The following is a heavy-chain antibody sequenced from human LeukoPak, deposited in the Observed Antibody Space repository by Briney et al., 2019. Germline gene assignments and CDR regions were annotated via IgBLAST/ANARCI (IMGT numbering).Heavy chain of an antibody. D-gene: IGHD3-22*01. V-gene: IGHV3-74*01. CDR1: GFTFSSYW. J-gene: IGHJ4*02. CDR3: ARDLQAYYYDSSGYL. Sequence: GGSLRLSCAASGFTFSSYWMHWVRQAPGKGLVWVSRINTDGSSTSYADSVKGRFTISRDNAKNTLYLQMNSLRAEDTAVYYCARDLQAYYYDSSGYLWGQGTLVTVS. CDR2: INTDGSST.